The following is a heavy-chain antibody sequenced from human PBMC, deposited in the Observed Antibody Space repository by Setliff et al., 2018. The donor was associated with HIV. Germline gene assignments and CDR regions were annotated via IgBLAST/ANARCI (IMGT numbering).Heavy chain of an antibody. V-gene: IGHV3-23*01. J-gene: IGHJ3*02. Sequence: GESLKISCAVSGFTFINYDMSWVRQAPGKGLEWVSLISSSGITTDYADSVKGRFTISRDNSKSTLYLQINSLRAEDTAVYYCAKDPPGDYNGMPGDIWGQGTMVTVS. CDR1: GFTFINYD. CDR2: ISSSGITT. D-gene: IGHD1-1*01. CDR3: AKDPPGDYNGMPGDI.